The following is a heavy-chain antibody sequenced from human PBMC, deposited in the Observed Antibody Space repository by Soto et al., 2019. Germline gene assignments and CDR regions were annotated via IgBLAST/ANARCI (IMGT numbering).Heavy chain of an antibody. J-gene: IGHJ6*02. V-gene: IGHV1-18*01. CDR3: ARDIYLSGYCSGGSCYQYYYGMDV. D-gene: IGHD2-15*01. Sequence: GASVKVSCKASGYTFTSYGISWVRQAPGQGLEWMGWISAYNGNTNYAQKLQGRVTMTTDTSTSTAYMELRSLRSDDTAVYYCARDIYLSGYCSGGSCYQYYYGMDVWGQGTTVTVSS. CDR1: GYTFTSYG. CDR2: ISAYNGNT.